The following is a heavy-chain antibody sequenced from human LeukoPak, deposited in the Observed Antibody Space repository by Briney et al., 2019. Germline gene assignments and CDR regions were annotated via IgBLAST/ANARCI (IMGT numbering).Heavy chain of an antibody. CDR3: ARDGGY. D-gene: IGHD3-16*01. CDR2: IYYSGST. Sequence: SETLSLTCTVSGGSISRYYWSWIRQPPGKGLEWIGYIYYSGSTNYNPSPKSRVTISVDPSKNQFSLKLSSVTAADTAVYYCARDGGYWGPRTLVTVSS. V-gene: IGHV4-59*01. J-gene: IGHJ4*02. CDR1: GGSISRYY.